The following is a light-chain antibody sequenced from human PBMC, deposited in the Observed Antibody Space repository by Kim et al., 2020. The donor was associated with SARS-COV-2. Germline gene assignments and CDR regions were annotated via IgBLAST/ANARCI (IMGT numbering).Light chain of an antibody. CDR3: NSRDSSGNHLV. V-gene: IGLV3-19*01. CDR2: GKN. J-gene: IGLJ3*02. CDR1: SLRSYY. Sequence: SELTQDPAVSVALGQTVRITCQGDSLRSYYASWYQQKPGQAPVLVIYGKNNRPSGIPDRFSGSSSGNTASLTITGTQAEDEADYYCNSRDSSGNHLVFGGGTQLIVL.